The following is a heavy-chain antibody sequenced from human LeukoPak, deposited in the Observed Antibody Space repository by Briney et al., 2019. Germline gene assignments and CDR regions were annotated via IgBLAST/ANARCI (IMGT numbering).Heavy chain of an antibody. Sequence: SETLSLTCTVSGGSISSGGYYWSWIRQHPGKGLEWIGYIYYSGSTYYNPSLKSRVTISVDTSKNQFSLKLSSVTAADTAVYYCARVRVAARLDDAFDIWGQGTMATVSS. CDR2: IYYSGST. CDR1: GGSISSGGYY. D-gene: IGHD6-6*01. CDR3: ARVRVAARLDDAFDI. V-gene: IGHV4-31*03. J-gene: IGHJ3*02.